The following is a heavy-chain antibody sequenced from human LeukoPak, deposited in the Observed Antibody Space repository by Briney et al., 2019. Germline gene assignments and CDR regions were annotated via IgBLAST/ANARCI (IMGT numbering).Heavy chain of an antibody. D-gene: IGHD3-10*01. J-gene: IGHJ5*02. Sequence: SETLSLTCTVSGGSISSGSYYWSWIRQPAGKGLEWIGRICTSGSTNYNPSLKSRVTISVDTSKNQFSLKLSSVTAADTAVYYCARTPFGELGDWFDPWGQGTLVTVSS. CDR2: ICTSGST. CDR3: ARTPFGELGDWFDP. CDR1: GGSISSGSYY. V-gene: IGHV4-61*02.